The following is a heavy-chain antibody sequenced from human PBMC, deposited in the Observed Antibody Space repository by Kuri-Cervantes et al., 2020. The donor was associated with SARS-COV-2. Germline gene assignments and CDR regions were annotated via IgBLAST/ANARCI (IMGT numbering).Heavy chain of an antibody. D-gene: IGHD3-22*01. CDR1: GGSFSGYY. CDR2: INHSGST. Sequence: SETLSLTCAVYGGSFSGYYWSWIRQPPGKGLEWIGEINHSGSTNYNPSLKSRVTISVDTSKNQFSLKLSSVTAADTAVYYCAREYYYDSSGYYYTPYYYYYGMDVWGQGTTVTVSS. CDR3: AREYYYDSSGYYYTPYYYYYGMDV. J-gene: IGHJ6*02. V-gene: IGHV4-34*01.